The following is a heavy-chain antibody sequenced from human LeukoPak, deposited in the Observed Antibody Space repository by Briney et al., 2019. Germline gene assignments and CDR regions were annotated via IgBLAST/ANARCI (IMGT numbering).Heavy chain of an antibody. J-gene: IGHJ4*02. CDR2: ITHSGYT. Sequence: SETLSLTCAVSGVSFDYYSWSWVRQTPGKGLEWIGEITHSGYTNDSPSLKSRVTLSIDTSRKQFSLNLRSVTVADAGIYYCTRMTTGHDYWGQGTLVTVSS. CDR3: TRMTTGHDY. D-gene: IGHD4-17*01. CDR1: GVSFDYYS. V-gene: IGHV4-34*01.